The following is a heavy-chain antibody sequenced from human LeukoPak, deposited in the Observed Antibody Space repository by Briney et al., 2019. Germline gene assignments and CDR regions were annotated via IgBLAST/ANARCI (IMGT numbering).Heavy chain of an antibody. J-gene: IGHJ5*02. CDR3: ARRLTQYDCFDP. CDR2: TYYRSTWYN. D-gene: IGHD2-2*01. CDR1: GDSVSSNSVT. Sequence: SQTLSLTCVISGDSVSSNSVTWNWIRQSPSRGLEWLGRTYYRSTWYNDYAVSVRGRITVNPDTSKNQFSLHLNSVTPEDTAVYYCARRLTQYDCFDPWGQGILVTVPS. V-gene: IGHV6-1*01.